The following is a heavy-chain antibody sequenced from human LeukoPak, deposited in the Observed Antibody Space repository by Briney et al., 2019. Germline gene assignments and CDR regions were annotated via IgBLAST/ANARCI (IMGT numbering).Heavy chain of an antibody. V-gene: IGHV4-30-2*01. CDR3: AREAGELMVYAMPLWYFDY. J-gene: IGHJ4*02. Sequence: PSETLSLTCTVSGGSISSGGYYWSWIRQPPGKGLEWIGYIYHSGSTYYNPSLKSRVTISVDRSKNQFSLKLSSVTAADTAVYYCAREAGELMVYAMPLWYFDYWGQGTLVTVSS. D-gene: IGHD2-8*01. CDR2: IYHSGST. CDR1: GGSISSGGYY.